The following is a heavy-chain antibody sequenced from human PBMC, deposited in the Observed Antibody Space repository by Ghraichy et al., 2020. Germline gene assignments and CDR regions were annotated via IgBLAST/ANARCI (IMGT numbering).Heavy chain of an antibody. Sequence: ASVKVSCKASGYTFTSYYIHWVRLAPGQGLEWMGIVNPSGGSTSYAQKFHGRVTMTRDTSTSTVYMELSSLRSEDTAVYYCARETKSYGMDVWGQGTTVTVSS. CDR1: GYTFTSYY. V-gene: IGHV1-46*03. CDR3: ARETKSYGMDV. J-gene: IGHJ6*02. D-gene: IGHD1-14*01. CDR2: VNPSGGST.